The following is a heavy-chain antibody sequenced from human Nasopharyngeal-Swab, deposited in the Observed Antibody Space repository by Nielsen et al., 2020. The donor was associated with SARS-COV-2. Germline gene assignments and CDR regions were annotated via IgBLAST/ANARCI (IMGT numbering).Heavy chain of an antibody. V-gene: IGHV3-21*01. CDR2: ISSSSSYI. Sequence: WLRQPPGQGLEWVSSISSSSSYIYYADPVKGRFTISRDNAKNSLYVQMNSLRAEDTAVYYCARGCVLTGPSCYYYGMDVWGQGTTVTVSS. D-gene: IGHD3-9*01. J-gene: IGHJ6*02. CDR3: ARGCVLTGPSCYYYGMDV.